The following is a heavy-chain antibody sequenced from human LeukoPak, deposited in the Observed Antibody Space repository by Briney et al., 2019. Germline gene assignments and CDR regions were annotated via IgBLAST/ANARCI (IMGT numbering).Heavy chain of an antibody. CDR1: GYTFVSHG. CDR2: INVGNGNT. J-gene: IGHJ5*01. CDR3: ARPGASSPGNWFAS. Sequence: ASVKVSCKASGYTFVSHGVHWVRQAPGQRLEWMGMINVGNGNTQYSQNFQGRVTFSRDISANTIYVDLSSLRIEDTAIYYCARPGASSPGNWFASWGQGSLVTVSS. D-gene: IGHD6-13*01. V-gene: IGHV1-3*01.